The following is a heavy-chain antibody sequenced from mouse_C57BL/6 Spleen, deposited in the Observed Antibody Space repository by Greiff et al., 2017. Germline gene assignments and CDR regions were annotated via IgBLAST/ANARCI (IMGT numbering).Heavy chain of an antibody. CDR1: GYTFTDYE. V-gene: IGHV1-15*01. CDR3: TRGGPHWYFDV. CDR2: IDPETGGT. J-gene: IGHJ1*03. D-gene: IGHD1-1*02. Sequence: VQLQQSGAELVRPGASVTLSCKASGYTFTDYEMHWVKQTPVHGLEWIGAIDPETGGTAYNQKFKGKAILTADKSSSTAYMELRSLTSEDSAVYYCTRGGPHWYFDVWGTGTTVTVSS.